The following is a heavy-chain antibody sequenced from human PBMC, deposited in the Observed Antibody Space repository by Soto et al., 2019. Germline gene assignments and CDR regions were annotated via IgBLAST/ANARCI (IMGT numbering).Heavy chain of an antibody. D-gene: IGHD3-9*01. CDR1: GFTFSNAW. Sequence: GGSLRLSCAASGFTFSNAWMNWVRQAPGKGLEWVGRIKSKTDGGTTDYAAPVKGRFTISRDDSKNTLYLQMNSLKTEDTAVYYCTTQYSMYYDILTGYYKLSDYWGQGPLVSV. V-gene: IGHV3-15*07. J-gene: IGHJ4*02. CDR2: IKSKTDGGTT. CDR3: TTQYSMYYDILTGYYKLSDY.